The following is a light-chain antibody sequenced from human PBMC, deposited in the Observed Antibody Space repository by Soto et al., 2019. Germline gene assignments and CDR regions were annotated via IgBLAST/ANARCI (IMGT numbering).Light chain of an antibody. V-gene: IGLV2-8*01. J-gene: IGLJ2*01. CDR2: EVT. CDR1: SSDIGNYNY. Sequence: QSALTQPPSASGSPGQSVTISCTGTSSDIGNYNYVSWYQHHPGKAPKLMIYEVTKRPSGVPDRFSGSKSGNTASLTVSGLQAEDEADYYCTSYVGSTHFDVLFGGGTKVTVL. CDR3: TSYVGSTHFDVL.